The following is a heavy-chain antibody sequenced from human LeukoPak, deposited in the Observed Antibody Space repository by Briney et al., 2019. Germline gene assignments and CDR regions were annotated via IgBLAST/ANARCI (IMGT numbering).Heavy chain of an antibody. V-gene: IGHV3-48*04. CDR2: ISSSSSTI. CDR1: GFTFSSYS. D-gene: IGHD3-3*01. Sequence: GGSLRLSCAASGFTFSSYSMNWVRQAPGKGLEWVSYISSSSSTIYYADSVKGRFTISRDNAKSSLYLQMNSLRAEDTAVYYCARHVGDFWSGYPEPSGWFDPWGQGTLVTVSS. J-gene: IGHJ5*02. CDR3: ARHVGDFWSGYPEPSGWFDP.